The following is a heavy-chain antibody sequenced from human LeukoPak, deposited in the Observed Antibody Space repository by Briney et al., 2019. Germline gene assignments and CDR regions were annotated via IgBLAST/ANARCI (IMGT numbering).Heavy chain of an antibody. Sequence: GGSLRLSCAASAFTFSDYYMSWIRQAPGKGLEWVSYISNSGSTIFCADSVKGRFTISRDNAENSLYLQMNSLRAEDTAVYYCAREAKCSGGSCYVDYWGQGTLVTVSS. J-gene: IGHJ4*02. CDR2: ISNSGSTI. CDR3: AREAKCSGGSCYVDY. V-gene: IGHV3-11*01. CDR1: AFTFSDYY. D-gene: IGHD2-15*01.